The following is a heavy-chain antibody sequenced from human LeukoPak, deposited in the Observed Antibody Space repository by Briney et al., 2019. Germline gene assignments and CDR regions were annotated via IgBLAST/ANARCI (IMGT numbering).Heavy chain of an antibody. CDR2: IYYSGST. CDR1: GGSFSGYY. V-gene: IGHV4-59*01. J-gene: IGHJ3*02. D-gene: IGHD4-17*01. Sequence: PSETLSLTCAVYGGSFSGYYWSWIRQPPGKGLEWIGYIYYSGSTNYNPSLKSRVTISVDTSKNQFSLKLSSVTAADTAVYYCATETTRNAFDIWGQGTMVTVSS. CDR3: ATETTRNAFDI.